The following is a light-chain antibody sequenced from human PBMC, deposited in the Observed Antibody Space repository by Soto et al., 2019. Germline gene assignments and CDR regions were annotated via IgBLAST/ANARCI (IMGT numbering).Light chain of an antibody. J-gene: IGKJ1*01. CDR1: ESVHKW. CDR3: QQYHGSSLT. CDR2: DAS. Sequence: DIQMTQSPPALSASVGDRVTITCRASESVHKWLAWYQQKVGKAPKVLIYDASTLETGVPSRFSGSGSGTEFALTISSLQPNDSATYLCQQYHGSSLTFAQGTKVEI. V-gene: IGKV1-5*01.